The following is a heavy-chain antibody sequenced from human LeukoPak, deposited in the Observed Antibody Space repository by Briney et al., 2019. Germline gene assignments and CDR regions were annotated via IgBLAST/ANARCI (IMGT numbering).Heavy chain of an antibody. D-gene: IGHD3-3*01. J-gene: IGHJ4*02. CDR1: GGSISSGGYY. CDR2: IYYSGST. Sequence: SETLSLTCTVSGGSISSGGYYWSWIRQHPGKGLEWIGYIYYSGSTYYNPSLKSRVTISVDTSKNQFSLKLSSVTAADTAVYYCARGSSVLRFLEWPFGYWGQGTLVTVSS. V-gene: IGHV4-31*03. CDR3: ARGSSVLRFLEWPFGY.